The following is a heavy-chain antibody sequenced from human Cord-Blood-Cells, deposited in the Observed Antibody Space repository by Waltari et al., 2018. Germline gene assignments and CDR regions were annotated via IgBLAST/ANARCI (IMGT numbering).Heavy chain of an antibody. CDR3: AHRRGTDDLGAPSAFDI. Sequence: QITLKESGPTLVKPTQTLTLTCTFSGFSLSTSGVGVGWIRQPPGKALEWLALIYWDDDKRYSPSLKSRLTITKDTSKNQEVLTMTTMDPVDTATYYCAHRRGTDDLGAPSAFDIWGQGTMVTVSS. J-gene: IGHJ3*02. D-gene: IGHD1-26*01. V-gene: IGHV2-5*02. CDR1: GFSLSTSGVG. CDR2: IYWDDDK.